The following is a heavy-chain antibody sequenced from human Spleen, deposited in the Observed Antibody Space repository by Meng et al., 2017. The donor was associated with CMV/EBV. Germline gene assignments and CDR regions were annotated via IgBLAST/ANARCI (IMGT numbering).Heavy chain of an antibody. CDR2: ISSSSSYI. V-gene: IGHV3-21*01. CDR3: ARDRDSGSYQFDY. CDR1: GFTFSSYS. Sequence: GGSQRLSCAASGFTFSSYSMNWVRQAPGKGLEWVSSISSSSSYIYYADSVKGRFTISRDNAKNSLYLQMNSLRAEDTAVYYCARDRDSGSYQFDYWGQGTLVTVSS. J-gene: IGHJ4*02. D-gene: IGHD1-26*01.